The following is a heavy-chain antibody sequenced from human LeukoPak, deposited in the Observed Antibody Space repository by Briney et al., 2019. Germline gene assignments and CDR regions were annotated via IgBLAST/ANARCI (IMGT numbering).Heavy chain of an antibody. J-gene: IGHJ4*02. CDR3: TSPLILSY. CDR1: GFTFSNAW. CDR2: IKSKTDGGTT. V-gene: IGHV3-15*01. D-gene: IGHD2/OR15-2a*01. Sequence: PGGSLRLSCAASGFTFSNAWMSWVRQAPGKGLEWVGPIKSKTDGGTTDYAAPVKGRFTISRDDSKNTLYLQMNSLKTEDTAVYYCTSPLILSYWGQGTLVTVSS.